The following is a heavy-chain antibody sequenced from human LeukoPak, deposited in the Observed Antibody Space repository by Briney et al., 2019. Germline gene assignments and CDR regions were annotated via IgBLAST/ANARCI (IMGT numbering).Heavy chain of an antibody. V-gene: IGHV3-74*01. CDR2: ISPDGSQT. CDR1: GFSLSNYW. J-gene: IGHJ4*02. CDR3: VRSLRSADF. Sequence: QAGGSLRVSCAASGFSLSNYWMHWVRQAPGKGLMWVSQISPDGSQTFYADSVKGRFTISRDNVKNTLFLQMDSLRAEDTALYYCVRSLRSADFWGQGTLVTVSS.